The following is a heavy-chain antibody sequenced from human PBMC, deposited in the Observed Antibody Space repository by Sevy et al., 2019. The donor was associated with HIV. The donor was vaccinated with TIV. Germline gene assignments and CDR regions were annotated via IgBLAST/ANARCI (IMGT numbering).Heavy chain of an antibody. CDR3: VRDGWNY. CDR1: GFTFSTST. D-gene: IGHD2-15*01. J-gene: IGHJ4*02. Sequence: GGSLRLSCAASGFTFSTSTMNWVRQAPGKGLEWVSLMTSSGSYILYADSVKGLFTISRDNAKNSVFLQMNSLRVEDTVVYYCVRDGWNYWGQGTLVTVSS. CDR2: MTSSGSYI. V-gene: IGHV3-21*01.